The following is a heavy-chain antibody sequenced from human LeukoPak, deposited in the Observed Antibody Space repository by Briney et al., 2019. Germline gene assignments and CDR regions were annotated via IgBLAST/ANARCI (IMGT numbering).Heavy chain of an antibody. CDR3: ARRGLVPAFDI. CDR1: GFTFSSYW. CDR2: INSDGNIT. Sequence: GGSLRLSCAASGFTFSSYWMHWVRQAPGKGLVWISRINSDGNITTYADSVKGRSTISRGNAKNTLYLQMNSLRADDTAVYYCARRGLVPAFDIWGQGTRVTVSS. V-gene: IGHV3-74*03. J-gene: IGHJ3*02. D-gene: IGHD3-10*02.